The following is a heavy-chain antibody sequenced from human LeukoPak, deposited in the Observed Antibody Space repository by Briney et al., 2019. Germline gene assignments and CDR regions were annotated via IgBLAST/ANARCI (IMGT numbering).Heavy chain of an antibody. CDR3: AKGVVVVPAANDAFDI. CDR1: GFTFSSYA. V-gene: IGHV3-23*01. J-gene: IGHJ3*02. Sequence: GGSLRLSCAASGFTFSSYAMSWVRQAPGKGLEWVSAISGSGGSTYYADSVKGRFTISRDNSKNTLYLQMNSPRAEDTAVYYCAKGVVVVPAANDAFDIWGQGTMVTVSS. D-gene: IGHD2-2*01. CDR2: ISGSGGST.